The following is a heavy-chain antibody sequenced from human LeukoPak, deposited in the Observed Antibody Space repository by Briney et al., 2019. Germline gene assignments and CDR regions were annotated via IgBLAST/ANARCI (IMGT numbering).Heavy chain of an antibody. D-gene: IGHD3-10*02. CDR3: AELDITMIGGV. V-gene: IGHV3-30*04. CDR1: GFIFSNYA. Sequence: GGSLRLSCAASGFIFSNYAMHWVRQAPGKGLEWVAVISYDGSNKYYADSVKGRFTISRDNAKNSLYLQMNNLRAKDTAVYYCAELDITMIGGVWGKGTTVTISS. CDR2: ISYDGSNK. J-gene: IGHJ6*04.